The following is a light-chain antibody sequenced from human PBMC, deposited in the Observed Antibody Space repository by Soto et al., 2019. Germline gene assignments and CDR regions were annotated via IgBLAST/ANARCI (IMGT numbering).Light chain of an antibody. V-gene: IGKV1-39*01. J-gene: IGKJ5*01. CDR2: AAS. Sequence: DIQMTQSPSSLSASVGDRVTITCRTSQSISGYLNWYRHKPGKATTLMIYAASTLQTGVPSRFSGSGSGTDFTLTISNLQPEDFATYYCQQSYSTLPITFGQGTRLEIK. CDR1: QSISGY. CDR3: QQSYSTLPIT.